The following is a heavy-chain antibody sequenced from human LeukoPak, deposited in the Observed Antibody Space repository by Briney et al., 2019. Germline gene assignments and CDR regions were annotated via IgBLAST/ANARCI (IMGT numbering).Heavy chain of an antibody. D-gene: IGHD6-13*01. CDR3: ATPGIAAAGFDY. CDR2: IYYSGST. CDR1: GGSISSGGYY. Sequence: SETLSLTCTVSGGSISSGGYYWSWIRQHPGKGLEWIGYIYYSGSTYYNPSLKSRVTISVDTSKNQFSLKLSSVTAADTAVYYCATPGIAAAGFDYWGQGTLVTVSS. J-gene: IGHJ4*02. V-gene: IGHV4-30-4*08.